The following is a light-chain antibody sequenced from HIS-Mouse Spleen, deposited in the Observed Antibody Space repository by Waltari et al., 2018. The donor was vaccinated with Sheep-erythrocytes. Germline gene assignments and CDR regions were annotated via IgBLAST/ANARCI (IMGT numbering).Light chain of an antibody. CDR1: SSDVCGYNY. CDR2: DVS. CDR3: CSYAGSYNHV. Sequence: QSALTPPRSVSGSPGQSVTISCTGTSSDVCGYNYVSWYQQHPGQSPKLMISDVSKRPAGVPERFSGSKSGNTASLTISGLQAEDEADYYCCSYAGSYNHVFATGTKVTVL. V-gene: IGLV2-11*01. J-gene: IGLJ1*01.